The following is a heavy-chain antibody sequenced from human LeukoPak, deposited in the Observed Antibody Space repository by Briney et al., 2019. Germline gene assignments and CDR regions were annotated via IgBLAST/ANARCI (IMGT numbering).Heavy chain of an antibody. CDR2: INPNSSVT. CDR1: GYTFTGYY. D-gene: IGHD3-10*01. J-gene: IGHJ3*02. CDR3: ARDRDPSSPYDAFDI. V-gene: IGHV1-2*02. Sequence: ASVKVSCKASGYTFTGYYMFWVRQAPGQGLEWMGWINPNSSVTNYAQKFQGGVTMTRDTSISTAYMELSRLRSDDTAVYYCARDRDPSSPYDAFDIWGQGTMVTVSS.